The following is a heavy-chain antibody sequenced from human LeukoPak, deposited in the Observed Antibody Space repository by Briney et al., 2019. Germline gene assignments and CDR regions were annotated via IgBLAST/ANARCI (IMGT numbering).Heavy chain of an antibody. J-gene: IGHJ6*02. V-gene: IGHV1-2*02. CDR1: GYTFTGYY. CDR2: INPNSGGT. CDR3: ARDSELPYYYYYGIDV. D-gene: IGHD1-26*01. Sequence: GASVKVSCKASGYTFTGYYMHWVRQAPGQGLEWMGWINPNSGGTNYAQKFQGRVTVTRDTSISTAYMELSRLRSDDTAVYYCARDSELPYYYYYGIDVWGQGTTVTVSS.